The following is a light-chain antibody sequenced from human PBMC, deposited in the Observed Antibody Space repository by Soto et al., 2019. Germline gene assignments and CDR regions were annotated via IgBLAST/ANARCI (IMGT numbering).Light chain of an antibody. J-gene: IGKJ1*01. Sequence: DIQMTQSASTLARAVGDIFTMTCRASQTISSWLAWYQQKPGKAPKLLIYKASTLKSGVPSRFSGSGSGTEFTLTISSLQPDDFATYYCERYNSYSEGFGQGTKVDI. CDR2: KAS. CDR1: QTISSW. CDR3: ERYNSYSEG. V-gene: IGKV1-5*03.